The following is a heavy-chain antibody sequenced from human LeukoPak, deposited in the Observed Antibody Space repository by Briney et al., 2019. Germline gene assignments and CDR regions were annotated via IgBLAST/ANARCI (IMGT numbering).Heavy chain of an antibody. V-gene: IGHV1-2*02. CDR2: INPNNGGT. CDR3: ARSMDIVVVPAADSSGFDY. D-gene: IGHD2-2*03. CDR1: GYTFTGYY. J-gene: IGHJ4*02. Sequence: ASVKVSCKASGYTFTGYYMHWVRQAPGQGLERMGWINPNNGGTNYAQNFQGRVTMTRDTSISSAYMELSRLRSDDTAVYYCARSMDIVVVPAADSSGFDYWGQGTLVTVSS.